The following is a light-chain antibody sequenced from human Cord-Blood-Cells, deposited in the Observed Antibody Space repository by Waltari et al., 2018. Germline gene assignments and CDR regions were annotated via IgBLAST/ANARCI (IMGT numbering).Light chain of an antibody. J-gene: IGKJ5*01. CDR1: QRVSSY. CDR3: QQRSNWPPIT. CDR2: DAS. Sequence: EIVLTQSPATLSFSPGERATLSCRASQRVSSYLAGYQQKPGQAPRLLIYDASTRATGIPSRFSGRESGTDFTLTISSLEPEDFAVYYCQQRSNWPPITFGQGTRLEIK. V-gene: IGKV3-11*01.